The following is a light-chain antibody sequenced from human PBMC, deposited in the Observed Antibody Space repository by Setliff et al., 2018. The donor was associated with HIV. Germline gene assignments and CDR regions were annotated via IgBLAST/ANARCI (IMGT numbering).Light chain of an antibody. CDR2: TNS. CDR3: ASWDDSLKEYV. V-gene: IGLV1-44*01. J-gene: IGLJ1*01. CDR1: NSNIGTNT. Sequence: KRVTISCSGSNSNIGTNTVNWYQQLPGAAPKLLIYTNSHRPSGVPDRFSGSKSGTSASLAISGLRSGDEADYYCASWDDSLKEYVFGTGTKVTVL.